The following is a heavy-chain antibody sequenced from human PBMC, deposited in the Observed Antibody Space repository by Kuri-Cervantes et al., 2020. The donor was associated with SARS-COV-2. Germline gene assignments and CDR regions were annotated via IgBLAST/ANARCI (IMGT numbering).Heavy chain of an antibody. CDR3: AKGGTGSSSLYFQH. V-gene: IGHV3-21*04. D-gene: IGHD6-6*01. CDR2: ISSSSSQR. Sequence: GGSLRLSCAASGFTFSTYSMTWVRQAPGKGLEWVSSISSSSSQRYYVDSVKGRFTISRDNAKNSLYLQMNSLRAEDMALYYCAKGGTGSSSLYFQHWGQGTLVTVSS. CDR1: GFTFSTYS. J-gene: IGHJ1*01.